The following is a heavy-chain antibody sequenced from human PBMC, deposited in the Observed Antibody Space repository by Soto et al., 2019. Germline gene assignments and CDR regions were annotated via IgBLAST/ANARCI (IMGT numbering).Heavy chain of an antibody. D-gene: IGHD1-1*01. CDR3: ARDSSTTGTRTPNWFDP. CDR2: IIPIFGTA. J-gene: IGHJ5*02. CDR1: GGTFSSYA. Sequence: QVQLVQSGAEVKKPGSSVKVSCKASGGTFSSYAISWVRQAPGQRLEWMGGIIPIFGTANYAQKFQGRVTITADESTSTAYMELSSLRSEDTAVYYCARDSSTTGTRTPNWFDPWGQGTLVTVSS. V-gene: IGHV1-69*01.